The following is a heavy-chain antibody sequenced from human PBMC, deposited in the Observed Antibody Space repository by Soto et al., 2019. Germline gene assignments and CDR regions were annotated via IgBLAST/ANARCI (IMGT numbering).Heavy chain of an antibody. Sequence: GGSLRLSCAASGFTFSSYWMNWVRQAPGKGLVWVSRINSDGSSTSYADSVKGRFTISRDNAKNTLYLQMNSLRAEDTAVYYCASECDSHPLYCRGGSCPTWFDPWGQGTLVTVSS. D-gene: IGHD2-15*01. V-gene: IGHV3-74*01. CDR1: GFTFSSYW. CDR2: INSDGSST. CDR3: ASECDSHPLYCRGGSCPTWFDP. J-gene: IGHJ5*02.